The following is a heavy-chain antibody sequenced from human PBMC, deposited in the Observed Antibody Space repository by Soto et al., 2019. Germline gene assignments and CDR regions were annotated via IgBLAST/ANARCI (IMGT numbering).Heavy chain of an antibody. Sequence: QVQLVQSGAEVRKPGSSVKVSCKASGLTYSSTAISWVRQAPGQGPEWMGGINPILGTPDYAPKVQGRVTITADESTRTVYMDLGSLRSEDTAMYYCARRGVDVVATSAFDYWGQGTLVTVSS. D-gene: IGHD5-12*01. CDR3: ARRGVDVVATSAFDY. CDR2: INPILGTP. V-gene: IGHV1-69*01. CDR1: GLTYSSTA. J-gene: IGHJ4*02.